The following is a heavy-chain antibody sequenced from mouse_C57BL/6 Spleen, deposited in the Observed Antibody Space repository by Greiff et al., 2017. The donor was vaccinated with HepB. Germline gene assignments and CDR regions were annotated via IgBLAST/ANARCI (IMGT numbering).Heavy chain of an antibody. CDR3: ARDGSSWFAY. Sequence: VQLQQSGAELVRPGTSVKVSCKASGYAFTNYLIEWVKQRPGQGLEWIGVINPGSGGTNYNEKFKGKATLAADKSSSTAYMQLSSLTSEDSAVYFGARDGSSWFAYWGQGTLVTVSA. J-gene: IGHJ3*01. D-gene: IGHD1-1*01. V-gene: IGHV1-54*01. CDR1: GYAFTNYL. CDR2: INPGSGGT.